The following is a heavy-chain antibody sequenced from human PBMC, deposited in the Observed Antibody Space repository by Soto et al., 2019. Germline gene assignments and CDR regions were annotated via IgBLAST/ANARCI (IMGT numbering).Heavy chain of an antibody. V-gene: IGHV3-30*18. Sequence: QVQLVESGGGVVQPGRSLRLSCAASGFMFSSYGIHWVRQAPGRGLEWVAVISYGGTYKYYADSVKGRFTLSRDNSENTVSLHMNSLRPEDTAVYYWAKQYTDLVIGAFDVWGPGAMVTVSS. J-gene: IGHJ3*01. CDR2: ISYGGTYK. CDR1: GFMFSSYG. CDR3: AKQYTDLVIGAFDV. D-gene: IGHD2-2*01.